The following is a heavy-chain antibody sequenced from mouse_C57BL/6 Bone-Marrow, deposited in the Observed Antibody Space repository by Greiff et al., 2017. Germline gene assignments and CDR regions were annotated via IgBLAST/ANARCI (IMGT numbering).Heavy chain of an antibody. J-gene: IGHJ4*01. CDR1: GFTFSSYA. CDR2: ISDGGSYT. CDR3: ARVPSSYAMDY. D-gene: IGHD3-2*02. Sequence: EVQVVESGGGLVKPGGSLKLSCAASGFTFSSYAMSWVRQTPEKRLEWVATISDGGSYTYYPDNVKGRFTISRDNAKNNLYLQISHLKSEDTAMYYCARVPSSYAMDYWGQGTSVTVSS. V-gene: IGHV5-4*01.